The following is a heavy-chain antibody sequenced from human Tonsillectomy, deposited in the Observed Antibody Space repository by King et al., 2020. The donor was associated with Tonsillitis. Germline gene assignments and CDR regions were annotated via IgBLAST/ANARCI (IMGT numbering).Heavy chain of an antibody. D-gene: IGHD2-8*01. CDR3: ARDRDIVLMVYATRYFDY. V-gene: IGHV3-21*01. J-gene: IGHJ4*02. CDR2: ISSSSSYI. CDR1: GFTFSSYS. Sequence: VQLVESGGGLVKPGGSLRLSCAASGFTFSSYSMNWVRQAPGKGLEWVSSISSSSSYIYYADSVKGRFTISRDNAKNSLYLQMNSPRAEDTAVYYCARDRDIVLMVYATRYFDYWGQGTLVTVSS.